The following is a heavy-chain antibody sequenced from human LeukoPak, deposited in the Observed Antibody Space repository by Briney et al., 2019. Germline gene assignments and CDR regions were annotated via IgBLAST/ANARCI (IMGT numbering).Heavy chain of an antibody. CDR1: GFTFSSYW. Sequence: GSLRLSCAASGFTFSSYWMSWVRQAPGKGLEGVANIKQDGSEKYYVDSVKGRFTISRDNAKNSLYLQMNSLRAEDTAVYYCARDLRGAWFDPWGQGTLVTVSS. D-gene: IGHD2-15*01. CDR2: IKQDGSEK. CDR3: ARDLRGAWFDP. V-gene: IGHV3-7*01. J-gene: IGHJ5*02.